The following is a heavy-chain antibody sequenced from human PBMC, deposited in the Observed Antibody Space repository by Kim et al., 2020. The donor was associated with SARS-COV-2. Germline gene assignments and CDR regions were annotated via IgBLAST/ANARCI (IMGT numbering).Heavy chain of an antibody. CDR1: GFTLETYA. V-gene: IGHV3-64*02. Sequence: GGSLRLSCVASGFTLETYAMHWVRRAPGKGLEYVSAISSDGDKTYYADSVKARFTISRDNSKNTIYLQMGSLRVEDSAVYYCARSFYYDTSGHGMVVWGPGTTVTVSS. CDR3: ARSFYYDTSGHGMVV. CDR2: ISSDGDKT. J-gene: IGHJ6*02. D-gene: IGHD3-22*01.